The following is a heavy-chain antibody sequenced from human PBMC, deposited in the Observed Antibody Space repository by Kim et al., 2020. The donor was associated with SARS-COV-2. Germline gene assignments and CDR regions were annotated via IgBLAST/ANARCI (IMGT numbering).Heavy chain of an antibody. CDR2: ITSGGST. CDR3: SKRGGVPGPLFRHPFDY. J-gene: IGHJ5*01. V-gene: IGHV3-23*01. CDR1: GFTLSTYA. D-gene: IGHD6-19*01. Sequence: GGSLRLSCAASGFTLSTYAVSWVSQAPGKGLEWVSYITSGGSTFYEDSVKGRFTITSDNSMNTLYLQLISLRAEDTAIYYCSKRGGVPGPLFRHPFDYWG.